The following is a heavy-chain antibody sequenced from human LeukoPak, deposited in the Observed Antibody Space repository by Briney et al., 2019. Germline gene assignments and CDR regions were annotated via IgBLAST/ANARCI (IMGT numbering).Heavy chain of an antibody. Sequence: SETLSLTCAVYGGSFSGYYWSWIRQPPGKGLEWIGEINHSGSTNYNPSLKSRVTISVGTSKNQFSLKLSSVTAADTAVYYCARGVGYCSGGSCYRPTTFDYWGQGTLVTVSS. CDR1: GGSFSGYY. D-gene: IGHD2-15*01. CDR2: INHSGST. V-gene: IGHV4-34*01. J-gene: IGHJ4*02. CDR3: ARGVGYCSGGSCYRPTTFDY.